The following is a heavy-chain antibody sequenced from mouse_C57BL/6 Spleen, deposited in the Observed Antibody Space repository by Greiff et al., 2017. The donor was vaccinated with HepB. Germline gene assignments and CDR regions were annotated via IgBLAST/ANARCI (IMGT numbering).Heavy chain of an antibody. CDR1: GYTFTDYY. J-gene: IGHJ4*01. Sequence: EVQLQQSGPELVKPGASVKISCKASGYTFTDYYMNWVKQSHGKSLEWIGDINPNNGGTSYNQKFKGKATLTVDKSSSPAYMELRSLTSEDSAVYYCARRRVSMITTGGYYYAMDYWGQVTSVTVAS. D-gene: IGHD2-4*01. V-gene: IGHV1-26*01. CDR2: INPNNGGT. CDR3: ARRRVSMITTGGYYYAMDY.